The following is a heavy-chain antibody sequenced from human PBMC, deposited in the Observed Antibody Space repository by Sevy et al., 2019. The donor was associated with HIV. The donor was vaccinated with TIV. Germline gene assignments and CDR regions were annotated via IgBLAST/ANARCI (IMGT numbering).Heavy chain of an antibody. CDR2: IKQDGSDK. J-gene: IGHJ4*02. CDR3: ARDLYSGSYYENY. CDR1: GFTLSSYW. V-gene: IGHV3-7*01. D-gene: IGHD1-26*01. Sequence: GSLRLSCAASGFTLSSYWMSWVRQAPGKGLEWVANIKQDGSDKYYVDSVKGRFTISRDNAKNSLYRQMNSLRAEDTAVYYCARDLYSGSYYENYWGQGTLVTVSS.